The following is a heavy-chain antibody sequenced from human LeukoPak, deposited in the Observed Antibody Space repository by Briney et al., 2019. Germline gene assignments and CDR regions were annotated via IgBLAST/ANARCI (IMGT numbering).Heavy chain of an antibody. V-gene: IGHV4-59*08. CDR3: ARHSGAAAIVMFFY. Sequence: SETLSLTCTDSGGSISSYYWSWIRQPPGKGLEWMGYIYYSGSTNYNPSLKSRVTISVDTSKNQFSLKLGSVAAADTAVYYCARHSGAAAIVMFFYWGRGTLLAVSS. CDR1: GGSISSYY. D-gene: IGHD6-13*01. J-gene: IGHJ4*02. CDR2: IYYSGST.